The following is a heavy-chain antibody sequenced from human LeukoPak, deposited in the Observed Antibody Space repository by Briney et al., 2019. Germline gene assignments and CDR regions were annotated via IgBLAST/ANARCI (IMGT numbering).Heavy chain of an antibody. Sequence: GGSLRLSCAASGFTFSSYGMHWVRQAPGKGLVWVAVIWYDGSNKYYADSVKGRFTISRDNAKNSLYLQMNSLRAEDTAVYYCARDQPIGYSSGYPFDYWGQGTLVTVSS. CDR2: IWYDGSNK. J-gene: IGHJ4*02. CDR3: ARDQPIGYSSGYPFDY. V-gene: IGHV3-33*01. D-gene: IGHD5-18*01. CDR1: GFTFSSYG.